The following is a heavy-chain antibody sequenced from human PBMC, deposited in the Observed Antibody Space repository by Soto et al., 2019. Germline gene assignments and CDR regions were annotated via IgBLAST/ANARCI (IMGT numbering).Heavy chain of an antibody. V-gene: IGHV1-18*04. CDR2: NGGYSGNA. CDR1: GYIFSDYG. Sequence: QVQVMQSGAEVKKPGDSVKVSCKTSGYIFSDYGINWVRQAPGQGLEWMGWNGGYSGNANLAQKVQGRVSMTTDKSTRTAYIELRRLRSDDTAVYYCAKRTSGTTWGESDFWGQGTLVTVSS. D-gene: IGHD4-17*01. J-gene: IGHJ4*02. CDR3: AKRTSGTTWGESDF.